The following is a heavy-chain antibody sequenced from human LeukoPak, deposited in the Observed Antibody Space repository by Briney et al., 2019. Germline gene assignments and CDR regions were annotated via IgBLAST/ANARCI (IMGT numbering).Heavy chain of an antibody. CDR3: ARHRGSCSRASCCADY. CDR2: TYPDDSDT. D-gene: IGHD2-2*01. V-gene: IGHV5-51*01. J-gene: IGHJ4*02. CDR1: GYSFSSYW. Sequence: GASLKISCKVSGYSFSSYWIGWVRQMPGKGLEWMGVTYPDDSDTRYSPSFRGQVTVSADKSISTAYLEWSSLKASDTAMYYCARHRGSCSRASCCADYWGQGTLVTVSS.